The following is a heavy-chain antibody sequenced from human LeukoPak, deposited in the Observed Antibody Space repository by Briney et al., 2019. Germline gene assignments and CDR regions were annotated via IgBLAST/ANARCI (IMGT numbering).Heavy chain of an antibody. CDR3: ASSRITMVRGGFDY. D-gene: IGHD3-10*01. Sequence: GGSLRLSCAASGFTFDDYGMSWVRQAPGKGLEWVSGINWNGGSTGYADSVKGRFTISRDNAKNSLYLQMNSLRAEDTALYYCASSRITMVRGGFDYWGQGTLVTVSS. J-gene: IGHJ4*02. CDR2: INWNGGST. V-gene: IGHV3-20*04. CDR1: GFTFDDYG.